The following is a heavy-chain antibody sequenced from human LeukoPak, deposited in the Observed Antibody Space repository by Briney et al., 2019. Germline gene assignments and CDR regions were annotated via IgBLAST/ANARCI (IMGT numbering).Heavy chain of an antibody. CDR3: ARGFVDTAMTVN. J-gene: IGHJ4*02. Sequence: GASVKVSCKASGYIFTSYDINWVRQATGQGLEWMGWMNPNSGDTGYAQTFLGRVTLTRDTSISTAYMELSSLRSEDTAVYYCARGFVDTAMTVNWGQGTLVTVSS. D-gene: IGHD5-18*01. CDR1: GYIFTSYD. CDR2: MNPNSGDT. V-gene: IGHV1-8*01.